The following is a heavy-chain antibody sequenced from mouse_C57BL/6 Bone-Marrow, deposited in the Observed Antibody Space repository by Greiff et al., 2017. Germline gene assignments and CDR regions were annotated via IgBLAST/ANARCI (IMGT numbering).Heavy chain of an antibody. V-gene: IGHV7-1*01. D-gene: IGHD4-1*01. CDR3: ARDANWGDAMDY. J-gene: IGHJ4*01. CDR1: GFTFSDFY. CDR2: SRNKANDYTT. Sequence: EVQLVESGGGLVQSGRSLRLSCATSGFTFSDFYMEWVRQAQGKGLEWIAASRNKANDYTTEYSASVKGRFIVSRDNSQSILYMQVNALGAADTAIYYCARDANWGDAMDYWGQGTSVTVSS.